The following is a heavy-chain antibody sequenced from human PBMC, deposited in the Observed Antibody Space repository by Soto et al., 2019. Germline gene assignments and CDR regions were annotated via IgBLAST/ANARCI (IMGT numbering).Heavy chain of an antibody. CDR2: ISYDGSNK. D-gene: IGHD5-12*01. CDR3: AQDSRYRGYDSFDY. CDR1: GFTFSSYG. Sequence: QVQLVESGGGVVQPGRSLRLSCAASGFTFSSYGMHWVRQAPGKGLEWVAVISYDGSNKYYADSVKGRFTISRDNSKNTLYLQMNSLRAEDTAVYYCAQDSRYRGYDSFDYWGQGTLVTVSS. V-gene: IGHV3-30*18. J-gene: IGHJ4*02.